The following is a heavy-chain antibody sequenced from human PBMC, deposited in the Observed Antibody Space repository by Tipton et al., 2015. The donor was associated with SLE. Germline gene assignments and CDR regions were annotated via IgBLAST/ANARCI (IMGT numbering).Heavy chain of an antibody. J-gene: IGHJ4*02. D-gene: IGHD1-26*01. V-gene: IGHV4-34*01. Sequence: TLSLTCAVYGGSFSGYYWSWIRQPPGKGLEWIGEINHSGSTNYNPSLKSRVTISVDTSKNQFSLKLSSVTAADTAVYYCARDNIVGARLVYWGQGTLVTVSS. CDR2: INHSGST. CDR3: ARDNIVGARLVY. CDR1: GGSFSGYY.